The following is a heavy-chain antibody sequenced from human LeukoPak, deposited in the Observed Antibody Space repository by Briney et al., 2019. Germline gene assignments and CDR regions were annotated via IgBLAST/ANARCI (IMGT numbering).Heavy chain of an antibody. CDR3: TTSPH. V-gene: IGHV3-15*01. CDR2: IKSKIDGGTT. CDR1: GFTFTNAL. J-gene: IGHJ4*02. Sequence: GGSLRLSCAASGFTFTNALMSWVRQAPGKGLEWVGRIKSKIDGGTTDYAAPVNGRFTISRDDSKNTLYLQMNSLKTEDTAVYYCTTSPHWGQGTLVTVSS.